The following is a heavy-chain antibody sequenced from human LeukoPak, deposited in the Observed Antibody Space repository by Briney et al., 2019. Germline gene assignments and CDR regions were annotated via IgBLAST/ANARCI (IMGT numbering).Heavy chain of an antibody. V-gene: IGHV3-21*01. CDR3: ATSYFYDSSGYLGYFDY. CDR1: GFSFSSYS. J-gene: IGHJ4*02. CDR2: IRSGSSYI. D-gene: IGHD3-22*01. Sequence: GVSLRLSCAASGFSFSSYSMNWVRQAPGKGLEWVSSIRSGSSYIYYADSVKGRFTIYRDNAKRSLYLQMNSLRAEDTAVYYCATSYFYDSSGYLGYFDYWGQGSLVTVSS.